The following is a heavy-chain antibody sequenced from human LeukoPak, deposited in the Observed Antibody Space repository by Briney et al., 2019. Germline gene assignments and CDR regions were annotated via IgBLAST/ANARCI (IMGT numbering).Heavy chain of an antibody. V-gene: IGHV3-23*01. CDR1: VFTFSRYA. CDR3: ASNSNDYVWVRYRGLFDY. J-gene: IGHJ4*02. D-gene: IGHD3-16*01. Sequence: GASLRLSCGASVFTFSRYAMSWVRQAPGKGLEWVSAISGSGGSTYCADCVRGLFTISRDNSKNTLYLQMNSLRAEDTAVYYCASNSNDYVWVRYRGLFDYCGQGTLVTVSS. CDR2: ISGSGGST.